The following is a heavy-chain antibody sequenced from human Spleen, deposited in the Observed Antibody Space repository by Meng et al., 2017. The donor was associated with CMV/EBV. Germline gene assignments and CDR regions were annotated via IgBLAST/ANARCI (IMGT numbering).Heavy chain of an antibody. CDR2: IYHSGST. V-gene: IGHV4-59*01. CDR3: ARDKDWFDH. CDR1: GASISNYY. Sequence: SETLSLTCTVSGASISNYYWSWIRQTPGKGLEWIGYIYHSGSTNYNPSLKSRVTISLDTSKNQFSLKLRSVTTADTAVYYCARDKDWFDHWGQGTLVTVSS. J-gene: IGHJ5*02.